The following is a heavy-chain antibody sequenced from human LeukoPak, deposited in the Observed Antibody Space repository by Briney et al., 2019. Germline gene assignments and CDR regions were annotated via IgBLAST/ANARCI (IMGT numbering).Heavy chain of an antibody. V-gene: IGHV3-21*01. D-gene: IGHD5-24*01. J-gene: IGHJ6*03. Sequence: GGSLRLSCAASGFTFSSYAMSWVRQAPGKGLEWVSSISSSSSYIYYADSVKGRFTISRDNAKNSLYLQMNSLRAEDTAVYYCAKGRLRDGYYMDVWGKGTTVTVSS. CDR2: ISSSSSYI. CDR1: GFTFSSYA. CDR3: AKGRLRDGYYMDV.